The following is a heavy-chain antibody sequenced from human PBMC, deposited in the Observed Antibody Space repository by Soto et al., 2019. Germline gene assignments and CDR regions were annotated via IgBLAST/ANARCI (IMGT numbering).Heavy chain of an antibody. J-gene: IGHJ6*02. Sequence: ASVKVSCKASGYTFTSYDINWVRQATGQGLEWMGWMNPNSGNTGYAQKFQGRVTMTRNTSISTAYMELSSLRSEDTAVYYCAIHFVPAAYSWDYYYCYGMDVWGQGTTVTVSS. CDR2: MNPNSGNT. CDR3: AIHFVPAAYSWDYYYCYGMDV. V-gene: IGHV1-8*01. CDR1: GYTFTSYD. D-gene: IGHD2-2*01.